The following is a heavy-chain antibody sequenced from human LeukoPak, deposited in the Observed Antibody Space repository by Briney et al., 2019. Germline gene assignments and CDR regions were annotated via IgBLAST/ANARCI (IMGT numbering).Heavy chain of an antibody. V-gene: IGHV4-59*01. J-gene: IGHJ5*02. Sequence: SETLSLTCAVYGGSFSGYYWSWIRQPPGKGLEWIGYIYYSGSTNYNPSLKSRVTISVDTSKNQFSLKLSSVTAADTAVYYCARDRGSYNWFDPWGQGTLVTVSS. CDR2: IYYSGST. CDR1: GGSFSGYY. CDR3: ARDRGSYNWFDP.